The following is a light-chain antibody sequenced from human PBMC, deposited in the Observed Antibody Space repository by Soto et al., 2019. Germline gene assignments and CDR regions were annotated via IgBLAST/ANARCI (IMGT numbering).Light chain of an antibody. CDR3: QQYSDNWT. J-gene: IGKJ1*01. CDR1: QSISSW. CDR2: KAS. V-gene: IGKV1-5*03. Sequence: DIQMTQSPSTLSASVGDRVTITCRASQSISSWLAWYQQKPGTAPKLLIYKASTLQSGVPSRFSGSGSGTEFPPTISSLQPDDSANYYCQQYSDNWTFGQGTKVEIK.